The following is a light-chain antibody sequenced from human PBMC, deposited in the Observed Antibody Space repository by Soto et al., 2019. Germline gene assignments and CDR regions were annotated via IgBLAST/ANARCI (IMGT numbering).Light chain of an antibody. CDR3: QQRSNWPRT. CDR2: DAS. V-gene: IGKV3-11*01. Sequence: EIVLTQSPGTLSLSPGERATLSCRASQSVNNNYLAWYQQKPGQAPRLLIYDASNRATGIPARFSGSGSGTDFTLTISSLEPEDFAVYYCQQRSNWPRTFGGGTKVDIK. CDR1: QSVNNNY. J-gene: IGKJ4*01.